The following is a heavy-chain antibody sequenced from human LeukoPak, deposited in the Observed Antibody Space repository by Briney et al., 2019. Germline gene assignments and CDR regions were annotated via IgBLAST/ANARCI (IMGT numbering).Heavy chain of an antibody. CDR2: IYTSGGT. Sequence: SETLSLICTASGGSISNYYWSWIRQPAGKGLEWIGLIYTSGGTNYNPSLKSRVTMSVDTSKNQFSLNLSSVTAADTAVYYCARTSCSSSSCYAMVDYWGQGTLVTVSS. V-gene: IGHV4-4*07. J-gene: IGHJ4*02. CDR1: GGSISNYY. D-gene: IGHD2-2*01. CDR3: ARTSCSSSSCYAMVDY.